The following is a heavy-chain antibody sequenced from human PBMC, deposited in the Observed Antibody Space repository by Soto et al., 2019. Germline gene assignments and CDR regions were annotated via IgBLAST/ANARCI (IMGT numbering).Heavy chain of an antibody. CDR1: GGSINDYY. Sequence: PSETLSLTCSVLGGSINDYYWSWLRQPPGKGLEWIGHIYNSGSTDYNPSLQGRVTISVDKSKKQLSVPLTSVTAAVTAGYYGARVGRDAARTFDYWGQGTLVTVSS. CDR2: IYNSGST. CDR3: ARVGRDAARTFDY. J-gene: IGHJ4*02. D-gene: IGHD6-6*01. V-gene: IGHV4-59*12.